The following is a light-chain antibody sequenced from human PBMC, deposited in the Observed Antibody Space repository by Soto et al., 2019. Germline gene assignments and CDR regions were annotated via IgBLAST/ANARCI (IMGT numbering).Light chain of an antibody. CDR3: HQYGGAGT. J-gene: IGKJ1*01. CDR1: QSVSSSY. CDR2: GAS. V-gene: IGKV3-20*01. Sequence: EIVLTQSPGTLSLSPGERATLSCRASQSVSSSYLAWYQQKPGQAPRLLIYGASSRATGIPLRFSGSGSGTDFTLTISRLEPEDFAVYYCHQYGGAGTFGQGTKVEIK.